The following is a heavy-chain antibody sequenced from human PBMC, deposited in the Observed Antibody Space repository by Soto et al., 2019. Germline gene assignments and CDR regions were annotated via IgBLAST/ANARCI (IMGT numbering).Heavy chain of an antibody. CDR1: GFTFSNAW. V-gene: IGHV3-15*01. CDR3: TKDCRLYPPPLVPGY. CDR2: IKIKTDGGTT. Sequence: PGGSLRLSCAASGFTFSNAWLRWVRQAPGKGLEWVGRIKIKTDGGTTDYAAHVKGRFTIARDDSKNTVYLQMNSLKTEDTAVYYCTKDCRLYPPPLVPGYWGKGTLVTV. J-gene: IGHJ4*02. D-gene: IGHD6-13*01.